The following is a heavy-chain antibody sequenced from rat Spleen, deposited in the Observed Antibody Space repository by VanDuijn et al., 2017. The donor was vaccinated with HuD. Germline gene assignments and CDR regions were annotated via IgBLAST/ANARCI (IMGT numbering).Heavy chain of an antibody. CDR3: TRERWGGVMDA. Sequence: EVQLVESGGGLVQPGRSLKLSCAASGFTFSDYNMAWVRQAPKKGLEWVATIIYDGSRTYYRDSVKGRFTISRDNAQNTLYLQMNSLRSEDTATYYCTRERWGGVMDAWGQGASVTVSS. J-gene: IGHJ4*01. CDR2: IIYDGSRT. V-gene: IGHV5S10*01. CDR1: GFTFSDYN.